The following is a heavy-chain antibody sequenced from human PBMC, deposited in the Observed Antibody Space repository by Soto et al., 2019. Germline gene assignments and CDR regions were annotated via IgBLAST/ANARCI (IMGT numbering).Heavy chain of an antibody. Sequence: QVQLVQSGAEEKELGASVRVSCKASGYTFTNHLVHWVRQAPGQGLEWMGWINAGNGNTQYSQHCQGRVTITRDTSATTVYMQLSSLTSEDTAVYYCARKGVMGSGYLLDYWGQGTLVTVPS. V-gene: IGHV1-3*05. CDR1: GYTFTNHL. CDR3: ARKGVMGSGYLLDY. CDR2: INAGNGNT. D-gene: IGHD3-22*01. J-gene: IGHJ4*02.